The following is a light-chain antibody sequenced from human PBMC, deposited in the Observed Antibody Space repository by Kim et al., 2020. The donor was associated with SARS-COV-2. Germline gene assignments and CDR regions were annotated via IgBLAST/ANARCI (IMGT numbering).Light chain of an antibody. Sequence: SVGQGDTARFTGGTNNIGSKNVHRYKQKPGQAPVLFVYRDGVRPSGIHERCSGSNSGNTATLTSSRPEAGDESDYYCQVWDSSPGMFGGGTQLTVL. CDR3: QVWDSSPGM. V-gene: IGLV3-9*01. CDR2: RDG. J-gene: IGLJ3*02. CDR1: NIGSKN.